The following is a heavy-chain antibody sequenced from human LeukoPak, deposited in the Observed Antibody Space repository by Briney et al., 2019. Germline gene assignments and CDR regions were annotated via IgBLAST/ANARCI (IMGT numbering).Heavy chain of an antibody. J-gene: IGHJ4*02. D-gene: IGHD6-19*01. V-gene: IGHV3-30*04. CDR3: ARASIAVAGHFDY. CDR2: ISYDGSNN. Sequence: GRSLRLSCAASGFTFSSYAMHWVRQAPGKGLEWVAVISYDGSNNYYADSVKGRFTISRDNSKNTLYLQMNSLRAEDTAVYYCARASIAVAGHFDYWGQGTLVTVSS. CDR1: GFTFSSYA.